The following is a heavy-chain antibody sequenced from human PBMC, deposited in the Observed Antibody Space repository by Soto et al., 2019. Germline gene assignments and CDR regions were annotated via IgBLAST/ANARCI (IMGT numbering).Heavy chain of an antibody. CDR2: IYYSGST. J-gene: IGHJ3*02. CDR1: GGPVSTGGYY. Sequence: SNTRALTCTFSGGPVSTGGYYWNCIRQHPGKGLEWIGYIYYSGSTYYNPSLKSRVTISVDTSKNQFSLKLSSVTAADTSVYYSPREIWSDAFDIRGQGTMVTV. D-gene: IGHD3-10*01. CDR3: PREIWSDAFDI. V-gene: IGHV4-31*03.